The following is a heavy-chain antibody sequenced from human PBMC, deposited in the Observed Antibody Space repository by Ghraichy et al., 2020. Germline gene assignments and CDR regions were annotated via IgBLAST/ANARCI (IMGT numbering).Heavy chain of an antibody. J-gene: IGHJ4*02. CDR1: GGSISSNNYY. D-gene: IGHD2-21*02. V-gene: IGHV4-39*01. CDR3: ARWSGGYCGGDCYWFDY. CDR2: ISYSGST. Sequence: SQTLSLTCTVSGGSISSNNYYWGWIRQPPGKGLEWIGGISYSGSTYYNPSLKSRVTISVDTSKNPFSLKLSSVTAADTAVYYCARWSGGYCGGDCYWFDYWGQGTLVPGSS.